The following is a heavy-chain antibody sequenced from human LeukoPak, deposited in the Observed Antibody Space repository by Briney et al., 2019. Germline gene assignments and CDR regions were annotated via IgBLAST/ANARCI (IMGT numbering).Heavy chain of an antibody. D-gene: IGHD2-2*02. CDR1: GYTFTGYY. CDR3: ARAENIVVVPAAIFDP. CDR2: INPNSGGT. V-gene: IGHV1-2*02. Sequence: GASVRVPCKASGYTFTGYYMHWVRQAPGQGLEWMGWINPNSGGTNYAQKFQGRVTMTRDTSISTAYMELSRLRSDDTAVYYYARAENIVVVPAAIFDPWGQGTLVTVSS. J-gene: IGHJ5*02.